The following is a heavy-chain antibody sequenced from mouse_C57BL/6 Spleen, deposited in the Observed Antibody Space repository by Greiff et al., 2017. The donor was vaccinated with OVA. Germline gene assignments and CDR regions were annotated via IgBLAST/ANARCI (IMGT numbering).Heavy chain of an antibody. CDR2: IHPNSGST. V-gene: IGHV1-64*01. J-gene: IGHJ1*03. CDR3: TREGTSTVVATRYFDV. Sequence: VQLQQPGAELVKPGASVKLSCKASGYTFTSYWMHWVKQRPGQGLEWIGMIHPNSGSTNYNEKFKSKATLTVDKSSSTAYMQLSSLTSEDSAVYNCTREGTSTVVATRYFDVWGTGTTVTVSS. D-gene: IGHD1-1*01. CDR1: GYTFTSYW.